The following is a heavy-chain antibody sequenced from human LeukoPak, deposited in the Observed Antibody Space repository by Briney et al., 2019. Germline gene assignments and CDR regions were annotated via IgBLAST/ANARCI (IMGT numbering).Heavy chain of an antibody. J-gene: IGHJ4*02. CDR2: INHTGST. CDR3: ARFAPAIIAVPGPVPAARLERYYFDP. Sequence: PSETLSLTCAVYGGSFSGYYWSWIRQPPGKWLELIGEINHTGSTNYNPSLKSRVTISVDTSNNQFSLKLSSVTAADTAVYYCARFAPAIIAVPGPVPAARLERYYFDPWGQGTLVPVSS. D-gene: IGHD6-19*01. CDR1: GGSFSGYY. V-gene: IGHV4-34*01.